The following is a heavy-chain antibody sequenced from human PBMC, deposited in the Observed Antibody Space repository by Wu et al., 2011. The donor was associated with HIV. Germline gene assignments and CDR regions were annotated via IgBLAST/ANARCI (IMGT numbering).Heavy chain of an antibody. V-gene: IGHV1-2*02. CDR2: IDPNSGDT. CDR1: GYTFTGHY. Sequence: QVQLVQSGAEVKKPGASVRVSCKAFGYTFTGHYVHWVRHAPGQGLEWMGWIDPNSGDTRSLQKFQGRVTMTRDASINTAYMELSRLTSDDTAVYFCASYGYCSSTNCKRGAFDMWGQGTMVTVSS. CDR3: ASYGYCSSTNCKRGAFDM. J-gene: IGHJ3*02. D-gene: IGHD2-2*03.